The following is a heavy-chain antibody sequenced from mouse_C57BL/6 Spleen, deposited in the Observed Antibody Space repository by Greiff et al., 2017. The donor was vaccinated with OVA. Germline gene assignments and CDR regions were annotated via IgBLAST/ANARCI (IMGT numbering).Heavy chain of an antibody. D-gene: IGHD2-4*01. Sequence: DVKLQESGPGLVKPSQSLSLTCSVTGYSITSGYYWNWIRQFPGNKLEWMGYISYDGSNNYNPSLKNRISITRDTSKNQFFLKLNSVTTEDTATYYCARVSGDYDFRDYWGQGTSVTVSS. CDR3: ARVSGDYDFRDY. CDR1: GYSITSGYY. CDR2: ISYDGSN. J-gene: IGHJ4*01. V-gene: IGHV3-6*01.